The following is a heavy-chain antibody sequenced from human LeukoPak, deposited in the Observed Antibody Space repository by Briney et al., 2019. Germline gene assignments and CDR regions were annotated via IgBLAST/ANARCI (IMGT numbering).Heavy chain of an antibody. Sequence: KPGGSLRLSCAASGFTFSDYYMSWIRQAPGKGLEWVSYISSSSSTIYYADSVKGRFTISRDNAKNSLYLQMNSLRAEDTAVYYCARPPRAYSGSYGALAYYFDYWGQGTLATVSS. D-gene: IGHD1-26*01. V-gene: IGHV3-11*04. CDR3: ARPPRAYSGSYGALAYYFDY. J-gene: IGHJ4*02. CDR1: GFTFSDYY. CDR2: ISSSSSTI.